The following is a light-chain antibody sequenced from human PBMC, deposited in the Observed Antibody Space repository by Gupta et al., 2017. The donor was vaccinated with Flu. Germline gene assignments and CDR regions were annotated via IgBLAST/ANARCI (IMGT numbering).Light chain of an antibody. CDR1: QTINYW. V-gene: IGKV1-5*03. J-gene: IGKJ1*01. CDR3: QHDNSYSEA. Sequence: DIQMTQSPSTLSASVGDRVTITCRASQTINYWLAWYQQKPGKAPKLLVYRASCLEDGVPSRFSGSGSGTDFTLTISSLQPDDFATYYCQHDNSYSEAFGQGTKVEIK. CDR2: RAS.